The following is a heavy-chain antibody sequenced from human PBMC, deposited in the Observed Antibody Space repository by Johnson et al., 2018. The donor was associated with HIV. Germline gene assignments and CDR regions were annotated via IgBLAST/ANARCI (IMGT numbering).Heavy chain of an antibody. V-gene: IGHV3-30*03. CDR3: ARDLAYNSRWTGAFDI. D-gene: IGHD6-13*01. CDR1: GFTFSNYG. J-gene: IGHJ3*02. Sequence: QVQLVESGGGVVQPGRSLRLSCAASGFTFSNYGMHWVRQAPGKGLEWVAIISYDGSNKYYADSVKGRFTISRDNTNNSLYLQMNSLRAEDTAVYYCARDLAYNSRWTGAFDIWGQGTMVTVSS. CDR2: ISYDGSNK.